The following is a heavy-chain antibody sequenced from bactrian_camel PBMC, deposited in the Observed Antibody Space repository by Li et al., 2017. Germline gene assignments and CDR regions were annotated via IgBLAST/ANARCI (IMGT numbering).Heavy chain of an antibody. J-gene: IGHJ4*01. D-gene: IGHD2*01. CDR2: IDSDGRT. V-gene: IGHV3S67*01. Sequence: EVQLVESGGGSVQAGESLRLSCVVSGYRYSTYCMGWFRQVPGNEREPLASIDSDGRTSVADSVKGRFTISQDGAKNTLYLQLDSLKTEDTAMYYCVKGDYTLDAGLQRGQGTQVTVS. CDR3: VKGDYTLDAGLQ. CDR1: GYRYSTYC.